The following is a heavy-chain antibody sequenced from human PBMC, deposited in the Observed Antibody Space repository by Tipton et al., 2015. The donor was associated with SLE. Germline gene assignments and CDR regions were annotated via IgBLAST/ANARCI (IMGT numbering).Heavy chain of an antibody. CDR3: AGYDGRALEI. V-gene: IGHV4-34*01. CDR2: ISHSGIT. D-gene: IGHD1-1*01. Sequence: TLSLTCSVYGGSFSGYYWNWIRQPPGKGLEWIGEISHSGITNYNPSLKSRVTISVDTSKNQFSLKLSSVTAADTAVYYCAGYDGRALEIWGQGTMVTVSS. CDR1: GGSFSGYY. J-gene: IGHJ3*02.